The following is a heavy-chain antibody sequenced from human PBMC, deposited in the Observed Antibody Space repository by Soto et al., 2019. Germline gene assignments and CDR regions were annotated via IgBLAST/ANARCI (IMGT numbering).Heavy chain of an antibody. D-gene: IGHD2-2*01. CDR3: ARGADCSIPSCTGNWFAS. J-gene: IGHJ5*01. Sequence: SXTLSLTCIVSGGSISNDYCSWIGQPPGKGLEWIGHIYYEGSTDYNPSLKSRVTISRDTSKSQFSLNLTSVTAADKAVYYCARGADCSIPSCTGNWFASWGQGIQVTVSS. CDR1: GGSISNDY. V-gene: IGHV4-59*01. CDR2: IYYEGST.